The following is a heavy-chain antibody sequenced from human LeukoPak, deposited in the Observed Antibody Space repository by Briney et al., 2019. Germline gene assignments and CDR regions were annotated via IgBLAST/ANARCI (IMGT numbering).Heavy chain of an antibody. D-gene: IGHD6-19*01. J-gene: IGHJ4*02. V-gene: IGHV3-23*01. CDR3: AKSYSSGWNYFDY. CDR2: ISGSGGST. CDR1: GFTFSSYA. Sequence: KTGGSLRLSCAASGFTFSSYAMSWVRQAPGKGLEWVSAISGSGGSTYYADSVKGRFTISRDNSKNTLDLQMNSLSAADTAVYYCAKSYSSGWNYFDYWGQGTLVTVSS.